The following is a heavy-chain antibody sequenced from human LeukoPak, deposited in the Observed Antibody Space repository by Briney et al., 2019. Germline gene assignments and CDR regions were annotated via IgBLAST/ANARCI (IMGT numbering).Heavy chain of an antibody. V-gene: IGHV3-30*02. CDR1: GFTFSSYG. J-gene: IGHJ6*03. D-gene: IGHD3-10*01. CDR2: IRYDGSNK. CDR3: AKDGGSYYPSYYYYMDV. Sequence: GGSLRLSCAASGFTFSSYGMHWVRQAPGKGLEWVAFIRYDGSNKYYADSVKGRFTISRDNSKNTLYLQMNSLRAEDTAVYYCAKDGGSYYPSYYYYMDVWGKGTTVTISS.